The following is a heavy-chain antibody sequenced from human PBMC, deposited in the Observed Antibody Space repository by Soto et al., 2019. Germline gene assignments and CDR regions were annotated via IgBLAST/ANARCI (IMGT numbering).Heavy chain of an antibody. J-gene: IGHJ4*02. CDR3: ARASGWYVSDY. D-gene: IGHD6-19*01. V-gene: IGHV1-3*05. Sequence: QVQLVQSGAEEKKPGASVKVSCKASGYTFTSYAMHWVRQAPGQRLEWMGWINAGNGNTKYSQKFQGRVTITRDTSTSTAYMELSSLRSEDTAVYYCARASGWYVSDYWGQGTLVTVSS. CDR2: INAGNGNT. CDR1: GYTFTSYA.